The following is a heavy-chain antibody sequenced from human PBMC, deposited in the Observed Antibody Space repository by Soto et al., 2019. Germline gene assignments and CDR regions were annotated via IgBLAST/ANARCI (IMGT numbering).Heavy chain of an antibody. J-gene: IGHJ6*02. V-gene: IGHV2-70*13. D-gene: IGHD3-3*02. CDR3: VRMGAPPYFGNPIFHYYMDV. CDR2: IDWEDDT. CDR1: GFSLRSSEVC. Sequence: SGPTLVNPTQTLTLTCNLSGFSLRSSEVCVSWIRQAPGKAPEWLALIDWEDDTHYSPSLKTRLTISKDASKHQVVLTLANDEPVDTGPFYCVRMGAPPYFGNPIFHYYMDVWGQGT.